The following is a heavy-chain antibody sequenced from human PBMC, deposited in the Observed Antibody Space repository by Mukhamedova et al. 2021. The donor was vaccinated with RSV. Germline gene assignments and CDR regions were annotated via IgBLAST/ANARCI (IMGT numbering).Heavy chain of an antibody. J-gene: IGHJ4*02. D-gene: IGHD2-21*01. V-gene: IGHV3-11*06. CDR3: ARDGGGDY. Sequence: AEYMGGRFTISRDNAKNSLYLQMNSLRAEDTAMYYCARDGGGDYWGQGTLVTVSS.